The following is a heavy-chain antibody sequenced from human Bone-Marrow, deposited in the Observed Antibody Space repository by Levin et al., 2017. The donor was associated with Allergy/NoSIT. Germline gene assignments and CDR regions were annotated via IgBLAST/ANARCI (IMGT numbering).Heavy chain of an antibody. D-gene: IGHD5/OR15-5a*01. CDR3: ARTTGVSFFDH. CDR2: INANGGRT. J-gene: IGHJ4*02. CDR1: GYTFTNHY. V-gene: IGHV1-46*01. Sequence: GASVKVSCKASGYTFTNHYMVWVRQAPGQGLEWVGLINANGGRTTYAQKFQDRVTLTTDTSTRTVYMDLGGLTSGDTAVYFCARTTGVSFFDHWGQGTLVTVSS.